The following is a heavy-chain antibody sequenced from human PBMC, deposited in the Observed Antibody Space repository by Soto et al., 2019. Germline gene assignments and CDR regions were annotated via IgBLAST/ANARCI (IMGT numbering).Heavy chain of an antibody. CDR2: IYTSGST. V-gene: IGHV4-4*07. D-gene: IGHD3-10*01. CDR3: ARLYGSGTKGYFDY. CDR1: GGSISSYY. J-gene: IGHJ4*02. Sequence: SETLSLNCTVFGGSISSYYWSWIRQPAGEGLEWIGRIYTSGSTNYNPSLKSRVTMSVDTSKNQFSLKLSSVTAADTAVYYCARLYGSGTKGYFDYWGQGTLVTVSS.